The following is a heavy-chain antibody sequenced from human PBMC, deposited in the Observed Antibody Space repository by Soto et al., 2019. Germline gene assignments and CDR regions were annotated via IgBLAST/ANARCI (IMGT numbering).Heavy chain of an antibody. CDR2: ISYDGSNK. CDR1: GFTFSSYA. Sequence: GGSLRLSCAASGFTFSSYAMHWVRQAPGKGLEWVAVISYDGSNKYYADSVKGRFTISRDNSKNTLYLQMNSLRAEDTAVYYSARVYPTGYSSGWLYDAFDIWGQGTMVTVSS. D-gene: IGHD6-19*01. V-gene: IGHV3-30-3*01. CDR3: ARVYPTGYSSGWLYDAFDI. J-gene: IGHJ3*02.